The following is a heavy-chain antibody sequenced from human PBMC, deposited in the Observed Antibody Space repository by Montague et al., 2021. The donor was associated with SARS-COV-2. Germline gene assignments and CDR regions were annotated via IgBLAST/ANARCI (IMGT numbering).Heavy chain of an antibody. CDR2: INHSGST. D-gene: IGHD1-7*01. CDR1: GGSFSGYY. J-gene: IGHJ6*02. Sequence: SETLSLTCAVYGGSFSGYYWTWIRQSPRKGLEWIGEINHSGSTNYNPSIKSRVTISVDTSKNQFSLKLSSVTAADTAVYYCACGERTTRGRIYYCGMDVWGQGTTVTVSS. CDR3: ACGERTTRGRIYYCGMDV. V-gene: IGHV4-34*01.